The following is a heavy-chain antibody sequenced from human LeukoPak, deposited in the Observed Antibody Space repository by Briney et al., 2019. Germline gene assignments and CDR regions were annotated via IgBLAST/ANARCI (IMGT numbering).Heavy chain of an antibody. J-gene: IGHJ3*02. V-gene: IGHV1-8*03. Sequence: ASVKVSCKASGYTFTSYDINWVRQATGQGLEWMGWMNPNSGNTGYAQKFQGRVTITRNTSISTAYMELSSLRSEDTAVYYCARGRYNWNEDAFDIWGQGTMVTVSS. CDR2: MNPNSGNT. CDR3: ARGRYNWNEDAFDI. D-gene: IGHD1-1*01. CDR1: GYTFTSYD.